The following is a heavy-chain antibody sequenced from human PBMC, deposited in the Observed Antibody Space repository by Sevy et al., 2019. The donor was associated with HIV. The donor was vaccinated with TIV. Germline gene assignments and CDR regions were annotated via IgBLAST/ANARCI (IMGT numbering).Heavy chain of an antibody. CDR3: AKGIGYSNGWYSWFDS. Sequence: GGSLRLSCAASGFSFSNYNMNWVRQAPGKGPEWVSGSSWNSGSIGYAQSVKGRFTISRDNAKNSLYLQMNSLRVEDTALYYCAKGIGYSNGWYSWFDSWGQGTLVTVSS. V-gene: IGHV3-9*01. CDR2: SSWNSGSI. J-gene: IGHJ5*01. D-gene: IGHD6-19*01. CDR1: GFSFSNYN.